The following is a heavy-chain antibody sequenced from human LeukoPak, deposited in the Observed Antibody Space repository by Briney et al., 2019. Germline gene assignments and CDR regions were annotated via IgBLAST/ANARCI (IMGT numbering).Heavy chain of an antibody. CDR1: RFAFSTYA. CDR3: ARDRDWNDGY. Sequence: GGSLRLSCAASRFAFSTYAMTWVRQAPGKGLEWVSSITGSGAGTSYADSVKGRFTISRDNAKNSLFLQMNSLRAEDTAVYYCARDRDWNDGYWGQGTLVTVSS. D-gene: IGHD1-1*01. J-gene: IGHJ4*02. CDR2: ITGSGAGT. V-gene: IGHV3-23*01.